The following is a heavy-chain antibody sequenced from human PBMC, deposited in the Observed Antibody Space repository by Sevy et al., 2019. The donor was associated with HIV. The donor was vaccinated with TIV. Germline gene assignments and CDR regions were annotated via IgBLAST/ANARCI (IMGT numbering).Heavy chain of an antibody. CDR1: GFSVSNNY. D-gene: IGHD5-12*01. Sequence: GGSLRLSCAASGFSVSNNYLSWVRQAPGKGLEWVSAIYSGGNTYYADSVKGRFTISRDNSKNTVYLQMNGLRAEDTAVYYCARETESGYNLWGQGTLVTVSS. J-gene: IGHJ4*02. CDR3: ARETESGYNL. V-gene: IGHV3-53*01. CDR2: IYSGGNT.